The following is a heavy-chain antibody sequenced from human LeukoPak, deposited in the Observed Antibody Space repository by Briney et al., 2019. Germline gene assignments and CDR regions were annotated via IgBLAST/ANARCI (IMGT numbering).Heavy chain of an antibody. CDR2: IIPIFGTA. CDR1: GGTFSSYA. Sequence: SVKVSCKASGGTFSSYAISWVRQAPGQGLEWMGRIIPIFGTANYAQKFQGRVTITADESTSTAYMELSSLRSEDTAVYYCARVGLAAAGPQDYNWFDPWGQGTLVTVSS. CDR3: ARVGLAAAGPQDYNWFDP. D-gene: IGHD6-13*01. V-gene: IGHV1-69*13. J-gene: IGHJ5*02.